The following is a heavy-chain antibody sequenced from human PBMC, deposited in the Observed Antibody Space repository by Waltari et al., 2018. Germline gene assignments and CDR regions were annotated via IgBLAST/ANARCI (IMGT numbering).Heavy chain of an antibody. J-gene: IGHJ3*02. CDR2: INPNSGGT. CDR3: ARDGGSGSYRDAFDI. CDR1: GYTFTGYY. V-gene: IGHV1-2*02. D-gene: IGHD3-10*01. Sequence: QVQPVQSGAEVKKPGASVKVSCKASGYTFTGYYMHWVRQAPGQGLEWMGWINPNSGGTNYAQKFQGRVTMTRDTSISTAYMELSRLRSDDTAVYYCARDGGSGSYRDAFDIWGQGTMVTVSS.